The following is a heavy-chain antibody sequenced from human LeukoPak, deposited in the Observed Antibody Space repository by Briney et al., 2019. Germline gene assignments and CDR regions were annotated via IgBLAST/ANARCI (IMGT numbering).Heavy chain of an antibody. Sequence: GGSLILSCAASGFTFSSYAMSWVRQAPGKGLEWVSAISGSGGSTYYADSVKGRFTISRDNSKNTLYLQMNSLRAEDTAVYYCAKDPLASWSFNWFDPWGQGTLVTVSS. V-gene: IGHV3-23*01. D-gene: IGHD3-3*02. CDR3: AKDPLASWSFNWFDP. CDR2: ISGSGGST. CDR1: GFTFSSYA. J-gene: IGHJ5*02.